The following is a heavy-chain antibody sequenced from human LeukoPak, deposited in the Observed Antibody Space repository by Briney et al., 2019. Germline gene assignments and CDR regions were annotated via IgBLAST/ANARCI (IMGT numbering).Heavy chain of an antibody. D-gene: IGHD4-17*01. CDR1: GGSISSYY. CDR2: IYYSGST. V-gene: IGHV4-59*01. CDR3: ARRTYGEFDY. Sequence: SETLSPTCTVSGGSISSYYWSWIRQPPGKGLEWIGYIYYSGSTNYNPSLKSRVTISVDTSKNQFSLKLSSVTAADTAVYYCARRTYGEFDYWGQGTLVTVSS. J-gene: IGHJ4*02.